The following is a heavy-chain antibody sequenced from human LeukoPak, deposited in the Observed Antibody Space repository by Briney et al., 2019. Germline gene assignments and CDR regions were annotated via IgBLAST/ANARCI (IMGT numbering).Heavy chain of an antibody. Sequence: PGGSLRLSCAGSGFTFSSYSMNWVRQAPGKGLEWVSSISSSSSYKYYADSVKARLSISRDNAKNSLYLQMNSLRAEDTAVYYCALAAAGTLDYWGQGTLVTV. D-gene: IGHD6-13*01. CDR1: GFTFSSYS. CDR3: ALAAAGTLDY. J-gene: IGHJ4*02. V-gene: IGHV3-21*01. CDR2: ISSSSSYK.